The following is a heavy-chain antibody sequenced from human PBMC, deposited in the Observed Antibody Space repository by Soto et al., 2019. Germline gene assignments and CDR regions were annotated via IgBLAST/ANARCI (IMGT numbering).Heavy chain of an antibody. CDR3: TTDSHYLERRTDY. CDR1: GFTFSNAW. Sequence: EVQLVESGGGLVQPGGSLRLSCAASGFTFSNAWMNWVRQAPGKGLEWVGRIKSKTDGGTTDYAAPVKGRFTISRDDSNNTLYLQMNSLKTEDTAVYYCTTDSHYLERRTDYWGQGTLVTVSS. J-gene: IGHJ4*02. CDR2: IKSKTDGGTT. D-gene: IGHD1-1*01. V-gene: IGHV3-15*01.